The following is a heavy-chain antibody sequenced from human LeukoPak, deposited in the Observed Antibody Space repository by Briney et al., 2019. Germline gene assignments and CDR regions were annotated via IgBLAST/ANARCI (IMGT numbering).Heavy chain of an antibody. J-gene: IGHJ5*02. CDR1: GLTFSTYA. Sequence: PGGSLRLSCAASGLTFSTYAMHWVRQAPGKGLEWVAIISFDGSNKYYADSVKGRFTISRDNSKNTLFLQMNSLRDEDTAVYYCAREETETTLNWFDPWGQGTLVTVSS. CDR3: AREETETTLNWFDP. D-gene: IGHD4-17*01. V-gene: IGHV3-30*04. CDR2: ISFDGSNK.